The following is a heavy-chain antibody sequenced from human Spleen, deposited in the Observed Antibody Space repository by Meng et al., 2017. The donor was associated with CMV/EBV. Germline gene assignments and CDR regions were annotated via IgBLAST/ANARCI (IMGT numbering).Heavy chain of an antibody. V-gene: IGHV4-39*01. D-gene: IGHD2-15*01. CDR1: GGSISSSSYY. CDR3: ARQRRYYNWFDP. CDR2: IYYSGST. Sequence: GSLRLSCTVSGGSISSSSYYWGWIRQPPGKGLEWIGSIYYSGSTYYNPSLKSRVTISVDTSKNQFSLTLSSVTAADTAVYYCARQRRYYNWFDPWGQGTLVTVSS. J-gene: IGHJ5*02.